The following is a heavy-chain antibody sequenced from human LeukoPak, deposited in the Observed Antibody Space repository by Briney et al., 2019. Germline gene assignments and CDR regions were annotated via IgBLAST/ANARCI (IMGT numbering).Heavy chain of an antibody. Sequence: ASVKVSCKVSGYTLTELSMHWVRQAPGKELEWMGGFDPEDGETIYAQKFQGRVTMTEDTSTDTAYMELSSLRSEDTAVYYCATGKWELAHMDVWGQGTTVTVSS. CDR3: ATGKWELAHMDV. J-gene: IGHJ6*02. V-gene: IGHV1-24*01. CDR2: FDPEDGET. CDR1: GYTLTELS. D-gene: IGHD1-26*01.